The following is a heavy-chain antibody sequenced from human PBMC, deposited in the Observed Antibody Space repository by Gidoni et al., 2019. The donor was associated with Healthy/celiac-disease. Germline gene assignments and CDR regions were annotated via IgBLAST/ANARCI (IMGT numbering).Heavy chain of an antibody. Sequence: QVQLQESGPGLVKPSETLSLTCAVSGYSISSGYYWGWIRQPPGKGLEWIGSIYHSGSTYYNPSLKSRVTISVDTSKNQFSLKLSSVTAADTAVYYCARDQEAVAGNWFDPWGQGTLVTVSS. J-gene: IGHJ5*02. CDR3: ARDQEAVAGNWFDP. V-gene: IGHV4-38-2*02. D-gene: IGHD6-19*01. CDR2: IYHSGST. CDR1: GYSISSGYY.